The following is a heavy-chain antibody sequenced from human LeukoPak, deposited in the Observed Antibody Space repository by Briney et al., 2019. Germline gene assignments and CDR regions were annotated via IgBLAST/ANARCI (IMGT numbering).Heavy chain of an antibody. Sequence: SETLSLTCAVYGGSFSGYYWSWIRQPPGKGLEWIGEINHSGSTNYNPSLKSRVTISVDTSKNQFSLKLCSVTAADTAVYYCARGLMYYDILTGYTSADAFDIWGQGTMVTVSS. J-gene: IGHJ3*02. V-gene: IGHV4-34*01. D-gene: IGHD3-9*01. CDR1: GGSFSGYY. CDR3: ARGLMYYDILTGYTSADAFDI. CDR2: INHSGST.